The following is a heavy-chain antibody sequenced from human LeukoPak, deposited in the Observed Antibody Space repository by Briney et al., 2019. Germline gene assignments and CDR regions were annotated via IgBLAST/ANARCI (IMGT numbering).Heavy chain of an antibody. CDR1: GFTFSSYW. Sequence: GGSLRLSCAASGFTFSSYWMSWVRQAPGKGLEWVANIREDGSEKNYVDSVKGRFTISRDNAKNSLYLHMNSLRAEDTAVYYCARTRHGYWGYWGQGTLVTVSS. D-gene: IGHD5-18*01. V-gene: IGHV3-7*05. CDR2: IREDGSEK. J-gene: IGHJ4*02. CDR3: ARTRHGYWGY.